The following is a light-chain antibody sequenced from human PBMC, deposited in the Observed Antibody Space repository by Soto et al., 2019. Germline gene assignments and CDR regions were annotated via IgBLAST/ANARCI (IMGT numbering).Light chain of an antibody. V-gene: IGKV1-39*01. CDR1: KNIGTY. J-gene: IGKJ5*01. CDR3: QQYGNSIPIT. CDR2: AAS. Sequence: QMTQSPSSRSGALVYRVTITLLASKNIGTYLNGYPRKPGKAPSLLIFAASTLQSGVPSRFSGSGSGTDFTLTISRLEPEDFAVYYCQQYGNSIPITFGQGTRLEI.